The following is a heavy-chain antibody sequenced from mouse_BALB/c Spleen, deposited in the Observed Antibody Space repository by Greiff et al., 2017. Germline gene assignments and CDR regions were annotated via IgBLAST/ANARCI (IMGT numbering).Heavy chain of an antibody. Sequence: EVQLQQSGAELAKPGASVKLSCTASGFNIKDTYMHWVKQRPEQGLEWIGRIDPANGNTKYDPKFQGKATITADTSSNTAYLQLSSLTSEDTAVYYCASARLRAMDYWGQGTSVTVSS. J-gene: IGHJ4*01. V-gene: IGHV14-3*02. CDR1: GFNIKDTY. D-gene: IGHD1-1*01. CDR2: IDPANGNT. CDR3: ASARLRAMDY.